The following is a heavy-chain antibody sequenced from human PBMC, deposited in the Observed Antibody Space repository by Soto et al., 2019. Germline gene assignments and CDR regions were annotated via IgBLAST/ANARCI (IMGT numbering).Heavy chain of an antibody. D-gene: IGHD3-10*02. V-gene: IGHV3-30-3*01. J-gene: IGHJ4*02. CDR3: ARDGYFYDRGGQYPDY. Sequence: GGSLRLSCAASGFKFSDYSMHWVRQVPGRGLEWLAVISYGDDNKYYADSVKGRFTISRDNAKNTLSLQVNSLRAEDTAIYYCARDGYFYDRGGQYPDYWGQGTLVTVSS. CDR1: GFKFSDYS. CDR2: ISYGDDNK.